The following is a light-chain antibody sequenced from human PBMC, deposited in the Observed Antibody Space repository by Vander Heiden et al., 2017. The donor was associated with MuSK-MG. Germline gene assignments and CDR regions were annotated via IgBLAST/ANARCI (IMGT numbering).Light chain of an antibody. CDR2: KDN. Sequence: SYELTQPPSVSVSPAQTARTTCSGDAVSRQSAYWYQQKPGQAAVLLIYKDNGRASEITGRFSGSYSGATVTLTISGVEAEDEADYYCQSPDRGSGYRGIFGGGTKLTVL. J-gene: IGLJ2*01. CDR3: QSPDRGSGYRGI. CDR1: AVSRQS. V-gene: IGLV3-25*03.